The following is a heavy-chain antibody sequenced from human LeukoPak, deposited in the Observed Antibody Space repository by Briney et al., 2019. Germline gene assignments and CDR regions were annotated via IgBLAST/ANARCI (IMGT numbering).Heavy chain of an antibody. J-gene: IGHJ5*02. CDR3: ARAPKAVAGTCWFDP. V-gene: IGHV1-69*01. CDR2: IIPIFGTA. CDR1: GGTFSSYA. D-gene: IGHD6-19*01. Sequence: SVKVSCKASGGTFSSYAISWVRQAPGQGLEWMGGIIPIFGTANYAQKFQGRVTITADESTGTAYMELSSLRSEDTAVYYCARAPKAVAGTCWFDPWGQGTLVTVSS.